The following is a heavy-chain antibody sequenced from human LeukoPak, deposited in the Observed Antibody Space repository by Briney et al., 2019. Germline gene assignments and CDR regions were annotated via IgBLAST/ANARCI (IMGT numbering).Heavy chain of an antibody. D-gene: IGHD3-22*01. V-gene: IGHV3-21*01. CDR3: TRDRNYHDSSGHYYDVFDI. J-gene: IGHJ3*02. Sequence: GGSLRLSCAASGFTFSSYSMNWVRQAPGKGLEWLSSIAGGGGYIYYADSVKGRFTISRDNAKTSLYLQVNSLRAEDTAVYYCTRDRNYHDSSGHYYDVFDIWGQGTTVTVSS. CDR1: GFTFSSYS. CDR2: IAGGGGYI.